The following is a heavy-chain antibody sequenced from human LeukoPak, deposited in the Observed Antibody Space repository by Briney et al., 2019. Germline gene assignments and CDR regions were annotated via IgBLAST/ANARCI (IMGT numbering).Heavy chain of an antibody. J-gene: IGHJ4*02. CDR1: GFTFSSSA. V-gene: IGHV3-23*01. D-gene: IGHD6-13*01. CDR3: AKDLGASSSWYVFDY. CDR2: ISASGGGA. Sequence: PGGSLRLSCAASGFTFSSSAMSWIRQAPGKGLEWVSVISASGGGAYYADSVKGRFTISRDNSKNTLYLQMNSLRAEDTAVYYCAKDLGASSSWYVFDYWGQGTLVTVSS.